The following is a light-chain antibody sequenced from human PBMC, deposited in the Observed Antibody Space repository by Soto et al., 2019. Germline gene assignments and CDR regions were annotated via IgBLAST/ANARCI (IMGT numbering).Light chain of an antibody. CDR2: GAS. V-gene: IGKV3-15*01. J-gene: IGKJ2*01. Sequence: EIVMTQSPATLSVSPGERATLSCRASQSVSSNLAWYQQKPGQAPRLLIYGASTRATGVPARFSGSGSGTEYTLTITSLQSEDFANYYCQQYNNWVRTFGQGTKLEI. CDR3: QQYNNWVRT. CDR1: QSVSSN.